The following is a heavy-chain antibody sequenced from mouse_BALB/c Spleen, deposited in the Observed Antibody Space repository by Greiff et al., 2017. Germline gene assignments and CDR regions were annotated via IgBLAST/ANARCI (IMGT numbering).Heavy chain of an antibody. D-gene: IGHD3-3*01. V-gene: IGHV5-15*02. J-gene: IGHJ2*01. CDR2: ISNLAYSI. CDR3: AREGDFSFDY. Sequence: EVKLMESGGGLVQPGGSRKLSCAASGFTFSDYGMAWVRQAPGKGPEWVAFISNLAYSIYYADTVTGRFTISRENAKNTLYLEMSSLRSEDTAMYYCAREGDFSFDYWGQGTTLTVSS. CDR1: GFTFSDYG.